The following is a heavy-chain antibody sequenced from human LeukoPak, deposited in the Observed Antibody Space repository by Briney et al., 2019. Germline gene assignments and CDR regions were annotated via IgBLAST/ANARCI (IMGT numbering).Heavy chain of an antibody. CDR3: AKHSGVYSFDY. V-gene: IGHV3-23*01. CDR2: ISGSGGST. J-gene: IGHJ4*02. Sequence: PGGSLRLSCAASGFTVSSNYMSWVRQAPGKGLEWVSAISGSGGSTYYADSVKGRFTISRDNSKNTLYLQMNSLRAEDTAVYYCAKHSGVYSFDYWGQGTRVTVSS. CDR1: GFTVSSNY. D-gene: IGHD4-11*01.